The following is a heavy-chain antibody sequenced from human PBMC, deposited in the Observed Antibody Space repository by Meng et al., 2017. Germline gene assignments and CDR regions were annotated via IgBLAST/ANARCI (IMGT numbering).Heavy chain of an antibody. V-gene: IGHV3-30*01. Sequence: VQLVESGGGVVQPGRYLRRSCAASGFTFSSYAVHWVRQAPGKGLEWVAVISYDGSNKYYADSVKGRFTISRDNSKNTLYLQMNSLRAEDTAVYYCARDLVRGRIVADYYFDYWGQGTLVTVSS. J-gene: IGHJ4*02. CDR2: ISYDGSNK. CDR1: GFTFSSYA. CDR3: ARDLVRGRIVADYYFDY. D-gene: IGHD3-22*01.